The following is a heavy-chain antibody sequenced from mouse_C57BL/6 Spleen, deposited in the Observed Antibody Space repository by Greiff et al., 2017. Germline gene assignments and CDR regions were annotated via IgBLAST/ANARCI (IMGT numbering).Heavy chain of an antibody. J-gene: IGHJ4*01. Sequence: QVQLQQSGTDLVKPGASVKLSCKASGYTFTSYWMHWVKQRPGQGLEWIGYINPSNGGTNYNEKFKSKATLTVDKTASTAYMQLSSLTSEDSAVDYCAREKYSYAMDYWGQGTSVTVSS. CDR2: INPSNGGT. D-gene: IGHD5-1*01. CDR3: AREKYSYAMDY. CDR1: GYTFTSYW. V-gene: IGHV1-53*01.